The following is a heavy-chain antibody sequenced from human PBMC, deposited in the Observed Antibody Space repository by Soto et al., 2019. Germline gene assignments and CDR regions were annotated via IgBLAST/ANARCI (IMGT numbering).Heavy chain of an antibody. J-gene: IGHJ4*02. Sequence: PSETLSLTCTVSGGSISSGGYYWSWIRQHPGKGLEWIGYIYYSGSTYYNPSLKSRVTISVDTSKNQFSLKLSSVTAADTAVYYCAREPRDYGGNFDLGYWGQGTLVTVSS. CDR3: AREPRDYGGNFDLGY. D-gene: IGHD4-17*01. CDR1: GGSISSGGYY. V-gene: IGHV4-31*03. CDR2: IYYSGST.